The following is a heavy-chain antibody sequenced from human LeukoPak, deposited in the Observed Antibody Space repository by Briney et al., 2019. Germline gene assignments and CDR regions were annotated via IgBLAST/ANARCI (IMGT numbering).Heavy chain of an antibody. CDR3: ARDKSPGDY. CDR1: GGSITNYY. V-gene: IGHV4-59*01. J-gene: IGHJ4*02. Sequence: SETLSLTCTVSGGSITNYYWSWIRQPPGKGLEWIGYIYYSGSTNYNPSLKSRVTISVDTSKNQFSLKLSSVTAADTAVYYCARDKSPGDYWGQGTLVAVSS. CDR2: IYYSGST.